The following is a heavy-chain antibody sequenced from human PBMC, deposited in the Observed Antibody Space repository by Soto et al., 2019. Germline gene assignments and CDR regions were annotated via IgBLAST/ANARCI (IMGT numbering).Heavy chain of an antibody. Sequence: EVQLVESGGGLVQPGGSLRLSCAASEFTFSSYSMNWVRQAPGKGLEWVSYISSSSSTIYYADSVKGRFTISRDNAKNTLYLQINSLRDDATAVYYCASEYDYVDLNDYYYGMDVWGQGTTVTVSS. CDR3: ASEYDYVDLNDYYYGMDV. J-gene: IGHJ6*02. V-gene: IGHV3-48*02. D-gene: IGHD4-17*01. CDR2: ISSSSSTI. CDR1: EFTFSSYS.